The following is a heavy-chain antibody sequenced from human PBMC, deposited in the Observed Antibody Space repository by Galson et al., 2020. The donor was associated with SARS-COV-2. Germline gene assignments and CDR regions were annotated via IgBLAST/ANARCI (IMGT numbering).Heavy chain of an antibody. V-gene: IGHV3-7*05. Sequence: GGSLRLSCAASGFTFSNYWMSWVRRAPGRGLEWVANIKEDGSYENYVDSVKGRFTISRDSAKNSLYLQMNSLRVEDTAVYYCARGGRTFDIWGQGTRVTVSS. CDR1: GFTFSNYW. CDR3: ARGGRTFDI. J-gene: IGHJ3*02. D-gene: IGHD3-16*01. CDR2: IKEDGSYE.